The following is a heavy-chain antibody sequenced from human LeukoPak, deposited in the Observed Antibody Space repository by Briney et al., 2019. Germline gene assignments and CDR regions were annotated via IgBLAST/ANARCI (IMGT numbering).Heavy chain of an antibody. D-gene: IGHD2-2*01. CDR1: GFTFSDYY. Sequence: GGSLRLSCAASGFTFSDYYMSWIRQAPGKGLEWVSYISSSGSTIYYADSVKGRFTISRDNAKNSLYLQMNSLRAEDTAVYYCARDVHDIVVVPAALSGISVRYYYYMDVWGKGTTVTVSS. CDR3: ARDVHDIVVVPAALSGISVRYYYYMDV. CDR2: ISSSGSTI. J-gene: IGHJ6*03. V-gene: IGHV3-11*01.